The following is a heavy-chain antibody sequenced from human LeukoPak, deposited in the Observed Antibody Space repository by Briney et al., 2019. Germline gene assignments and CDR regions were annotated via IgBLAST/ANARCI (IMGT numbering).Heavy chain of an antibody. CDR2: ISSDGSTT. D-gene: IGHD3-22*01. V-gene: IGHV3-74*01. J-gene: IGHJ4*02. Sequence: PGGSLRLSCAAFGFTLSKYWMNWVRQAPGKGLVWVPRISSDGSTTSYADLVKGRFTISRDNAKNTLYLQMNSLGADDTAVYYCARGLERNSMIVMWGQGTLVSVSP. CDR1: GFTLSKYW. CDR3: ARGLERNSMIVM.